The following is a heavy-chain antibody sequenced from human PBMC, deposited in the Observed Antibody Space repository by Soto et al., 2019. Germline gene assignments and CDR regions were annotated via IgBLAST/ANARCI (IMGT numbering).Heavy chain of an antibody. CDR1: GYTFSNYG. CDR2: INIYNGNT. J-gene: IGHJ5*02. V-gene: IGHV1-18*01. CDR3: ARXXXXXXGHXTLDH. Sequence: QVQLVQSGAEVKKPGASVKVSCKASGYTFSNYGIAWVRQAPGQGLEWMGWINIYNGNTDSAQKVQGRLTMTTDTSTSTAYMDLRGLGSDXXAVYYCARXXXXXXGHXTLDHWGQGTLVTVSS.